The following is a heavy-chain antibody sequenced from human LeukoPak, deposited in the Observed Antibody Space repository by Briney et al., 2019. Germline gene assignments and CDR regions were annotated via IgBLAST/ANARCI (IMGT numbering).Heavy chain of an antibody. V-gene: IGHV1-69*13. CDR3: ARAPYDSSGYFWNEEEYFQH. CDR2: IIPIFGTA. Sequence: GASVKVSCKASGGTFISYAISWVRQAPGQGLEWMGGIIPIFGTANYAQKFQGRVTITADESTSTAYMELSSLRSEDTAVYYCARAPYDSSGYFWNEEEYFQHWGQGTLVTVSS. J-gene: IGHJ1*01. CDR1: GGTFISYA. D-gene: IGHD3-22*01.